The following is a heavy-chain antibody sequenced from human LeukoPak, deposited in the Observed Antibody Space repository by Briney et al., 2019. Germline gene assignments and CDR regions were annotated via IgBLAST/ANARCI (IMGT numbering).Heavy chain of an antibody. D-gene: IGHD3-10*01. V-gene: IGHV4-4*07. CDR2: IYTSGST. CDR1: GGSISSYY. J-gene: IGHJ5*02. CDR3: ARGGRTMVRGGRFDP. Sequence: SETLSLTCTVSGGSISSYYWSWIRQPAGKGLEWIGRIYTSGSTNYNPSLKSRVTMSVDTSKNQFSLKLSSVTAADTAVYYCARGGRTMVRGGRFDPWGQGTLVTVSS.